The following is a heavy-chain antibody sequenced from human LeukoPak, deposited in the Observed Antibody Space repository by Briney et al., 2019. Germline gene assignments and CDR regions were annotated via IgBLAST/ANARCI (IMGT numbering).Heavy chain of an antibody. Sequence: SETLSLTCAVYGGSFSGYYWSWIRQPPGKGLEWIGEINHSGSTNYNPSLKSRVTISVDTSKNQFSLKLSSVTAADTAVYYCARQDFWSGYYNWGQGTLVTVSS. D-gene: IGHD3-3*01. CDR3: ARQDFWSGYYN. CDR2: INHSGST. V-gene: IGHV4-34*01. CDR1: GGSFSGYY. J-gene: IGHJ4*02.